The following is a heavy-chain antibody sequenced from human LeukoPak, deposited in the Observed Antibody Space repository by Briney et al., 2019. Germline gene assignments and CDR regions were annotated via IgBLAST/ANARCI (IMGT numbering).Heavy chain of an antibody. D-gene: IGHD4-23*01. CDR3: ARSWTTVVDNWYFDL. V-gene: IGHV4-30-2*01. CDR2: IYHSGST. Sequence: SETLSLTCAVSGGSISSCGYSWSWIRQPPGKGLEWIGYIYHSGSTYYNPSLKSRVTISVDRSKNQFSLKLSSVTAADTAVYYCARSWTTVVDNWYFDLWGRGTLVTVSS. J-gene: IGHJ2*01. CDR1: GGSISSCGYS.